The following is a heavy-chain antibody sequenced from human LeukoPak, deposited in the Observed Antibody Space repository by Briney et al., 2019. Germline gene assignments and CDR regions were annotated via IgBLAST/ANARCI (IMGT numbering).Heavy chain of an antibody. CDR1: GYTFTSYD. CDR2: MNPNSGNT. D-gene: IGHD3-3*01. CDR3: ARGLYYDFWSGPFGDAFDI. V-gene: IGHV1-8*01. Sequence: ASVKVSCKASGYTFTSYDINWVRQATGQGLEWMGWMNPNSGNTGYAQKFQGRVTMTRDTSIGTAYMELSRLRSDDTAVYYCARGLYYDFWSGPFGDAFDIWGQGTMVTVSS. J-gene: IGHJ3*02.